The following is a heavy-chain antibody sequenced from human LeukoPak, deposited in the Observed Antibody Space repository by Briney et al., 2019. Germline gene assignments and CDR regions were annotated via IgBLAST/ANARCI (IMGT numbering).Heavy chain of an antibody. CDR2: IIPIFGTA. Sequence: SVKVSCKASGGTFSNYAVSWVRQAPGQGLEWMGGIIPIFGTANYAQKFQGRVKITTDESTSTAYMELSSLKSEDTAVYYCARSLKRTYYYDSSGYGPLDYWGQGTLVTVSS. D-gene: IGHD3-22*01. CDR1: GGTFSNYA. V-gene: IGHV1-69*05. J-gene: IGHJ4*02. CDR3: ARSLKRTYYYDSSGYGPLDY.